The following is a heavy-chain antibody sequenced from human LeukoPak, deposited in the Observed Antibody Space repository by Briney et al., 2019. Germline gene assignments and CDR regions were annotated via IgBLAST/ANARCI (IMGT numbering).Heavy chain of an antibody. J-gene: IGHJ3*02. Sequence: SGTLSLTCTVSGGSISSYYWSWIRQPPGKGLEWIGYIYYSGSTNYNPSLKSRVTISVDTSKNQFSLKLSSVTAADTAVYYCASDIGSKSSSSRGAFDIWGQGTMVTVSS. D-gene: IGHD6-6*01. V-gene: IGHV4-59*01. CDR3: ASDIGSKSSSSRGAFDI. CDR2: IYYSGST. CDR1: GGSISSYY.